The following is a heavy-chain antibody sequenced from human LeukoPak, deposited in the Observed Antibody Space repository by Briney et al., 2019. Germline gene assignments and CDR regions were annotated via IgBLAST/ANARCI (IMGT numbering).Heavy chain of an antibody. CDR1: GITLSNYV. CDR2: ISGSGGST. J-gene: IGHJ4*02. Sequence: GGSLRLSCAVSGITLSNYVMSWVRQAPGKGLEWVAGISGSGGSTNYADSVKGRFTISRDNPKNTLYLQMNSLRDEDTAVYFCAKRGVVIRVILVGFHKEAYYFDSWGQGALVTVSS. V-gene: IGHV3-23*01. D-gene: IGHD3-10*01. CDR3: AKRGVVIRVILVGFHKEAYYFDS.